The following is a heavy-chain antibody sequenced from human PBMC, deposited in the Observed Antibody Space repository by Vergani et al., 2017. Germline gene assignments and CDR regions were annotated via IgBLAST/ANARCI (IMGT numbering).Heavy chain of an antibody. V-gene: IGHV4-4*02. D-gene: IGHD6-13*01. CDR1: GGSISSSNW. CDR2: IYHSGTT. Sequence: QLQLQESGPGLVKPSGTLSLTCAVSGGSISSSNWWSWVRQPPGKGLEWIGEIYHSGTTNYNPSLKSRVTISVDKSNNQFSLNLSSVTAADTAVYYCARDIAAAGNFDYWGQGTLVTVSS. J-gene: IGHJ4*02. CDR3: ARDIAAAGNFDY.